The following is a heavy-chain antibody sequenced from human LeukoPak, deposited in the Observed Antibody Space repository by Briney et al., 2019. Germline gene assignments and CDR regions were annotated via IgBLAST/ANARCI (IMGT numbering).Heavy chain of an antibody. CDR1: GGTFSSYA. Sequence: SVKVSCKASGGTFSSYAISWVRQAPGQGLEWMGGIIPIFGTANYAQKFQGRVTITADESTSTAYMELSSLRSEDTAVYYCARGHGSGSYDVYYYYYMDVWGKGTTVTISS. J-gene: IGHJ6*03. V-gene: IGHV1-69*01. CDR3: ARGHGSGSYDVYYYYYMDV. D-gene: IGHD3-10*01. CDR2: IIPIFGTA.